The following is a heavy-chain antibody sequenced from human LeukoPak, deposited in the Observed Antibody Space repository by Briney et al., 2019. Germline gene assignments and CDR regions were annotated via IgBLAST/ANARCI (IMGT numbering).Heavy chain of an antibody. CDR3: ARDGSGYGSALFWYFDL. CDR1: GFTFSDYY. D-gene: IGHD3-22*01. CDR2: ISNSGDTV. Sequence: GGSLRLSCAASGFTFSDYYMSWIRQAPGQGLEWISYISNSGDTVNYADSVKGRFTISRDNAKKSLYLQINSLKDGDTAVYYCARDGSGYGSALFWYFDLWGRGTLVTVSS. J-gene: IGHJ2*01. V-gene: IGHV3-11*04.